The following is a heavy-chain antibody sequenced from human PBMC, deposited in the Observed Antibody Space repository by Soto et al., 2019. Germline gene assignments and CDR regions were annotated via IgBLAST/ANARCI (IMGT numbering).Heavy chain of an antibody. J-gene: IGHJ6*03. V-gene: IGHV3-23*01. D-gene: IGHD3-16*01. CDR3: AKGWGNAKFSYTDV. CDR2: ISGSGGST. CDR1: GFTFNNYA. Sequence: EVQLLESGGGLVQPGGSLRLSCAASGFTFNNYAMSWVRQVPGKGLEWVSTISGSGGSTYDADSVKGRFTISRDNSKNTLFLQMNSLRVEDTAVYYCAKGWGNAKFSYTDVWGKGTTVTVSS.